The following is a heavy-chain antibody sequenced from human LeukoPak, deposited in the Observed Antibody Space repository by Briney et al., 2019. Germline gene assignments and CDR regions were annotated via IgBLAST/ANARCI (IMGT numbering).Heavy chain of an antibody. Sequence: MTSETLSLTCTVSGGSINNYYWSWIRQPPGEGLEWIGYFYYSGGTNYNPSLKSRVTISVDTSKNQFSLKLSSVTAADTAVYYCARVTAGGREYYFDNWGQGTLVTVSS. CDR1: GGSINNYY. CDR2: FYYSGGT. J-gene: IGHJ4*02. CDR3: ARVTAGGREYYFDN. D-gene: IGHD6-13*01. V-gene: IGHV4-59*01.